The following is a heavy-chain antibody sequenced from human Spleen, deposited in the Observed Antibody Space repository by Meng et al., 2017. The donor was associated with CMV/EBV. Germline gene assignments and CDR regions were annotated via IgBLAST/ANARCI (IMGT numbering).Heavy chain of an antibody. CDR2: ISYDGSNK. V-gene: IGHV3-30-3*01. D-gene: IGHD1-26*01. Sequence: GGSLRLSCAASGFTFSNYAMHWVRQAPGKGLEWVAVISYDGSNKYYADSVKGRFTISRDNSKNTLYLQMNSLTAEDTAVYYCARDRSGSHFARMDVWGQGTTVTVSS. J-gene: IGHJ6*02. CDR3: ARDRSGSHFARMDV. CDR1: GFTFSNYA.